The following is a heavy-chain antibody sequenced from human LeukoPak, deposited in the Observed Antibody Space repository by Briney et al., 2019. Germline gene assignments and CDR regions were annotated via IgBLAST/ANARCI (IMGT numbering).Heavy chain of an antibody. J-gene: IGHJ5*02. Sequence: PSETLSLTCTVSGGSVSSDSYYWSWIRQPPGKGLEWIGYIYYSGSTNYNPSLKSRVTISVDTSKNQFSLKLSSVTAADTAVYYCARGARKQQNWFDPWGQGTLVTVSS. CDR3: ARGARKQQNWFDP. CDR1: GGSVSSDSYY. CDR2: IYYSGST. V-gene: IGHV4-61*01. D-gene: IGHD1/OR15-1a*01.